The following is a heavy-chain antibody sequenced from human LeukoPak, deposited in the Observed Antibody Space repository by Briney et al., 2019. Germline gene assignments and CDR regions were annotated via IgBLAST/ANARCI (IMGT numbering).Heavy chain of an antibody. Sequence: PGGSLRLSCTASGFTFGDYAMSWVRQAPGKGLEWVGFIRSTAYGGTTEYAAPVKGRFSISRDDSKSIAYLQMYSLKSEDTAVYCCARVSWFGELLFHGYWGQGTLVTVSS. CDR3: ARVSWFGELLFHGY. J-gene: IGHJ4*02. CDR1: GFTFGDYA. CDR2: IRSTAYGGTT. D-gene: IGHD3-10*01. V-gene: IGHV3-49*04.